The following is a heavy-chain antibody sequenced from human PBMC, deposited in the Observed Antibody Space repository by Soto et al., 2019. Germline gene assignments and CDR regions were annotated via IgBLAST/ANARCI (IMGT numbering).Heavy chain of an antibody. V-gene: IGHV4-39*01. CDR1: GCSISSSSYY. Sequence: SDTLSLTCTVSGCSISSSSYYWGWLRHPPAKGLEWIGTFYYIGSTYYNPSLKSRITISADTSKNQFSLKLSSVTAADTAVYYCARPLRYEYSSSRFYFDYWGQGTLVTVSS. D-gene: IGHD6-6*01. CDR3: ARPLRYEYSSSRFYFDY. J-gene: IGHJ4*02. CDR2: FYYIGST.